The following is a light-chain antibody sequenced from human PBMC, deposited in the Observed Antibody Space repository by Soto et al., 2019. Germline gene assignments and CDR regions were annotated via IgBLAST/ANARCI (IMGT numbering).Light chain of an antibody. CDR1: QSISSW. CDR2: DAS. V-gene: IGKV1-5*01. J-gene: IGKJ1*01. Sequence: DIQMTQSPSTLSASVGDRVTITCRASQSISSWLAWYQQKPGKAPKLLIYDASSLESGVPSRFSGSGSGTEFTLTISSLQPDDFAAYDCQQYNSYSWKFGQGTKVEIK. CDR3: QQYNSYSWK.